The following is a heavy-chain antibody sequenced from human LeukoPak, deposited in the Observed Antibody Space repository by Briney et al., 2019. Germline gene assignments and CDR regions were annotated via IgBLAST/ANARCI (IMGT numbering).Heavy chain of an antibody. CDR2: IIPILGIA. D-gene: IGHD2-15*01. Sequence: GASVKVSCKASGGTFSSYAISWVRQAPGQGLEWMGRIIPILGIANYAQKFQGRVTITADKSTSTAYMELSSLRSEDTAVYYCARLVVAATEDAVDIWGQGTMVTVSS. CDR1: GGTFSSYA. CDR3: ARLVVAATEDAVDI. J-gene: IGHJ3*02. V-gene: IGHV1-69*04.